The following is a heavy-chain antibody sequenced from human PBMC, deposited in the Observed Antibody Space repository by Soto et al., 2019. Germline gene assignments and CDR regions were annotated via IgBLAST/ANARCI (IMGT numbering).Heavy chain of an antibody. V-gene: IGHV4-61*01. Sequence: PLEPLALTYTVSGASVIGGCYYWSRNRQPPGKGLEWIGFVYFSGSTKSNPSLKDRVTISADTSRNQVSLRLRSVTAADSAMYHCARHLGVTMVQETWGQGTMVTVSS. J-gene: IGHJ3*01. CDR3: ARHLGVTMVQET. D-gene: IGHD3-10*01. CDR1: GASVIGGCYY. CDR2: VYFSGST.